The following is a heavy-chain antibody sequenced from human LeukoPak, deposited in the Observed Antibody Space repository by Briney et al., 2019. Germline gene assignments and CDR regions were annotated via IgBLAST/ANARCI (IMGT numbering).Heavy chain of an antibody. J-gene: IGHJ5*02. Sequence: SETLSLTCTVSGGSISSYYWSWIRQPPGKGLEWIGYIYYSGSTNYNPSLKSRVTISVDTSKNQFSLKLSSVTAADTAVYYCARESAPNDYDSSGTNWFDPWGQGTLVTVSS. V-gene: IGHV4-59*01. CDR3: ARESAPNDYDSSGTNWFDP. CDR1: GGSISSYY. CDR2: IYYSGST. D-gene: IGHD3-22*01.